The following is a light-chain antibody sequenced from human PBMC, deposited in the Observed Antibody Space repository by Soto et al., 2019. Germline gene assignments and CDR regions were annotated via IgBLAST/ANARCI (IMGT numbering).Light chain of an antibody. CDR2: GAS. J-gene: IGKJ3*01. V-gene: IGKV3-20*01. CDR3: QQYISSPPGFT. Sequence: EIVLTQSPGTLSLFPGERATLSCRASQSVSSTYFAWYRQKPGQPPSLLIYGASNRATGVPDRFSGSGSGPDFTLTISRLEPEDFAVYYCQQYISSPPGFTFGPGTIVEIK. CDR1: QSVSSTY.